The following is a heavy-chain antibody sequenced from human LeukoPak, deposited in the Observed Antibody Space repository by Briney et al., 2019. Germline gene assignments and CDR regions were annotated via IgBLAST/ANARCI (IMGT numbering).Heavy chain of an antibody. V-gene: IGHV4-4*07. J-gene: IGHJ4*02. CDR3: ARDGYYYDTSGYYYFDY. CDR2: IYTSGST. D-gene: IGHD3-22*01. CDR1: GGSISSYY. Sequence: SETLSLTCTVSGGSISSYYWSWIRQPAGKGLEWIGRIYTSGSTNYNPSLKSRVTMSVDTYKNQFSLKLSSVTAADTAVYYCARDGYYYDTSGYYYFDYWGQGTLATVSS.